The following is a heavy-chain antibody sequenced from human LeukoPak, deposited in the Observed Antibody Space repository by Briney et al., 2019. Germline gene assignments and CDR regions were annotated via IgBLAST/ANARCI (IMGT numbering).Heavy chain of an antibody. V-gene: IGHV4-34*01. CDR3: ARRRELLWFGELLYGTYYFDY. Sequence: SETLSLTCAVYGGSFSGYYWSWIRQPPGKGLEWIGEINHSGSTNYNPSLKSRVTISVDTSKNQFSLKLSSVTAADTAVYYCARRRELLWFGELLYGTYYFDYWGQGTPVTVSS. CDR2: INHSGST. D-gene: IGHD3-10*01. CDR1: GGSFSGYY. J-gene: IGHJ4*02.